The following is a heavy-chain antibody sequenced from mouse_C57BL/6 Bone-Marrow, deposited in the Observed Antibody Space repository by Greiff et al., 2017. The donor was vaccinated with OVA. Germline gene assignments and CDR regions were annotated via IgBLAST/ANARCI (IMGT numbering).Heavy chain of an antibody. V-gene: IGHV1-53*01. Sequence: QVQLQQPGTDLVKPGASVKLSCKASGYTFTSYWMHWVKQRPGQGLEWIGNINPSNGGTNYNEKFKSKATLTVDKSSSTAYMQLSSLTAEDSAVYYCARGHYGSSYVDYWGQGTTLTVSS. D-gene: IGHD1-1*01. CDR2: INPSNGGT. CDR3: ARGHYGSSYVDY. CDR1: GYTFTSYW. J-gene: IGHJ2*01.